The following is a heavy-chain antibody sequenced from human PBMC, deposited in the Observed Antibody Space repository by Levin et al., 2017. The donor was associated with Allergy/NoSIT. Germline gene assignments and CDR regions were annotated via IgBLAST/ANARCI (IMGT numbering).Heavy chain of an antibody. Sequence: PGGSLRLSCSASGFIFSDYYMSWIRQAPGRGLEWVSYIRNTGSTIYYADSVKGRFTISRDNAKHSLYLQLNSLRAEDTAMYYCARGGDSGDYYFDYWGQGTLVTVSS. V-gene: IGHV3-11*01. CDR2: IRNTGSTI. J-gene: IGHJ4*02. D-gene: IGHD1-26*01. CDR3: ARGGDSGDYYFDY. CDR1: GFIFSDYY.